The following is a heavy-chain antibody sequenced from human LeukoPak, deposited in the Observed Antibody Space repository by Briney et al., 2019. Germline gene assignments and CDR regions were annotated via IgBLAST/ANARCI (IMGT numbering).Heavy chain of an antibody. D-gene: IGHD5-24*01. V-gene: IGHV1-3*01. CDR3: ARGIWSATRVDYYLDN. J-gene: IGHJ4*02. CDR2: INAGNGHT. CDR1: GYTFSGYA. Sequence: ASVNVSCKASGYTFSGYAIHWVHQAPGQRFEWMGWINAGNGHTKYSQNFQGRVTITRDSSANIVYMELSSLTSEDTAVYYCARGIWSATRVDYYLDNWGQGTLVTVSS.